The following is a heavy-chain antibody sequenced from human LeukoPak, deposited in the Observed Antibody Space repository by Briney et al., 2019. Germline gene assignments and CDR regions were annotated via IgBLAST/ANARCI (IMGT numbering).Heavy chain of an antibody. Sequence: SETLSLTCTVSGGSISSYYWSWIRQPPGKGLEWIGYIYTSGSTNYNPSLKSRVTISVDTSKNQFSLKLSSVTAADTAVYYCARDRYCSSTSCYVAFDIWGQGTMVTVSS. CDR3: ARDRYCSSTSCYVAFDI. CDR2: IYTSGST. CDR1: GGSISSYY. J-gene: IGHJ3*02. V-gene: IGHV4-59*01. D-gene: IGHD2-2*01.